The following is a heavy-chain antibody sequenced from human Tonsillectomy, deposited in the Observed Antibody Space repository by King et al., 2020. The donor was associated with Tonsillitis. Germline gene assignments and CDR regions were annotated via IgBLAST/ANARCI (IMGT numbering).Heavy chain of an antibody. J-gene: IGHJ3*02. Sequence: QLQESGPGLVKPSQTLSLTCSVSGGSISSGGYYWNWNRQHPGKGLEWIGYIYYSGSTYYNPSLKSRVTISVDTSKNQFSLKLSSVTAADTAVYYCARAADYYGSGSSYAFDIGGQGTMVTVSS. CDR1: GGSISSGGYY. CDR3: ARAADYYGSGSSYAFDI. CDR2: IYYSGST. D-gene: IGHD3-10*01. V-gene: IGHV4-31*03.